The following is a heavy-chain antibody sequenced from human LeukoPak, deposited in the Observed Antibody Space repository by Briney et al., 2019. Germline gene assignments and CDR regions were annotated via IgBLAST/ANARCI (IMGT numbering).Heavy chain of an antibody. J-gene: IGHJ3*02. D-gene: IGHD6-19*01. Sequence: GGTLRLSCAASGFTFSSHWMNWVRQAPGKGLEGVANIKQDGSEKYYVDSVGGRFTISRDNAKNSLYLQMNSLRVEDTAGYYCGSPMNSHAWYDSFDMWGQGTMVTVSS. CDR2: IKQDGSEK. CDR1: GFTFSSHW. V-gene: IGHV3-7*01. CDR3: GSPMNSHAWYDSFDM.